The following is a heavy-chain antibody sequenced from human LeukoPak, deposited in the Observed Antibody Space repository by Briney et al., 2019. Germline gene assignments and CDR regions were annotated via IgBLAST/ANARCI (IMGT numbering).Heavy chain of an antibody. Sequence: SETLSLTCTVSGGSISSYYWSWIRQPPGKGLEWIGYIYYSGSTNYNPSLKSRVTISVDTSKNQFSLKLSSVTAADTAVYYCARGNPFRYYYYYYGMDVWGQGTTVTVSS. CDR3: ARGNPFRYYYYYYGMDV. CDR1: GGSISSYY. V-gene: IGHV4-59*01. CDR2: IYYSGST. J-gene: IGHJ6*02.